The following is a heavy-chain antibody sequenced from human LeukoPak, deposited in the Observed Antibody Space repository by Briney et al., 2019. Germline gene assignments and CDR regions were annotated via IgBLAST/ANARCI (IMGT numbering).Heavy chain of an antibody. CDR1: GGSLSSYY. J-gene: IGHJ5*02. V-gene: IGHV4-59*01. Sequence: SETLSLTCTVSGGSLSSYYWSWVRQPPGKGLEWIGYIYYSGITNYTPSLKSRLTISVDTSKNQFSLKLSSVTAADTAVYYCARGGPGSGYLNWFDPWGQGTLVTVSS. CDR3: ARGGPGSGYLNWFDP. CDR2: IYYSGIT. D-gene: IGHD3-3*01.